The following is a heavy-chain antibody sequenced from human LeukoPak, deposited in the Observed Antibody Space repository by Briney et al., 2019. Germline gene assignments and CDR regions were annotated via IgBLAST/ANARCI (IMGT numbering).Heavy chain of an antibody. CDR3: ARAMSIVATSYYYYYGMDV. D-gene: IGHD5-12*01. V-gene: IGHV3-7*01. CDR2: IKQDGSDK. J-gene: IGHJ6*02. Sequence: GGSLRLSCAASGFTFSSYWMSWVRQAPGKGLEWVANIKQDGSDKYYVDSVKGRFTISRDNSKNTLYLQMNSLRAEDTAVYYCARAMSIVATSYYYYYGMDVWGQGTTVTVSS. CDR1: GFTFSSYW.